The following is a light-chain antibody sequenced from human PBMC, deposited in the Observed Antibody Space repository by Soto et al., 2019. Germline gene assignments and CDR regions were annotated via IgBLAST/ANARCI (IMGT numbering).Light chain of an antibody. CDR1: QSLTNNY. CDR3: QQYEAVVT. J-gene: IGKJ1*01. Sequence: VSTQCRGTLYLNPGERATLSCRASQSLTNNYFAWYQQKPGRALRLLIDGASTRATGIPDRFSGSGSGTDFTLTISRLEPEDVAVYYCQQYEAVVTFGQRTKVDIK. V-gene: IGKV3-20*01. CDR2: GAS.